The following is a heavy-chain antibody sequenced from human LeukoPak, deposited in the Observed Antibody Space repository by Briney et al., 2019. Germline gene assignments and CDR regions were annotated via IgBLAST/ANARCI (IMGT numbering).Heavy chain of an antibody. CDR2: ICRRSRNL. D-gene: IGHD5-24*01. Sequence: NPGGSLRHSCSPSGLTYSSYSMHWLGPAPGKALEWVSSICRRSRNLHSAHPVKGRFPNSRDHATNSVYLQINRLRAEDAALYYCARDGGVVGYNSYFDYWGQGTLVTVSS. J-gene: IGHJ4*02. CDR1: GLTYSSYS. V-gene: IGHV3-21*01. CDR3: ARDGGVVGYNSYFDY.